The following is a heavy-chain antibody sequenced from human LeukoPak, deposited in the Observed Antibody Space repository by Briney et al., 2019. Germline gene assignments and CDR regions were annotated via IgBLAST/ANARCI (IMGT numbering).Heavy chain of an antibody. D-gene: IGHD2/OR15-2a*01. CDR2: IRQDGSVK. Sequence: GGSLRLSCAASGFTFSGYWMMWIRQTPGKGLEWVANIRQDGSVKQYVDSVKGRFTISRDNAKNSLYLQMNSLRAEDTAVYYCARGREFNPDAFDIWGQGTMVTVSS. V-gene: IGHV3-7*03. J-gene: IGHJ3*02. CDR1: GFTFSGYW. CDR3: ARGREFNPDAFDI.